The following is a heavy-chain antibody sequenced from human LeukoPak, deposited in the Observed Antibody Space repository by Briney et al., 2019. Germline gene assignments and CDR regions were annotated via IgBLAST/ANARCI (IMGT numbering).Heavy chain of an antibody. CDR3: AKGPTIYSGSYNFDY. Sequence: GGSLRLSCAASGFTFSSYAMSWVRQAPGKGLEWVSAISGSGGSTYYADSVKGRSTISRDNSKNTLYLQMNSLRAEDTAVYYCAKGPTIYSGSYNFDYWGQGTLVTVSS. CDR1: GFTFSSYA. CDR2: ISGSGGST. D-gene: IGHD1-26*01. V-gene: IGHV3-23*01. J-gene: IGHJ4*02.